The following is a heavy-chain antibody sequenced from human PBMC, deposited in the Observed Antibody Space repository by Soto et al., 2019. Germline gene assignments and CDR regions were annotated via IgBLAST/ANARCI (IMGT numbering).Heavy chain of an antibody. CDR3: ARDLGVVITAEYFQH. D-gene: IGHD3-22*01. V-gene: IGHV3-7*03. CDR1: GFTFSGYL. Sequence: PGGSLRLSCVASGFTFSGYLMSGVREAPGKGLEWVANIKSDGSEMYYVDSVKGRFTISRDNARKSLYLQMNSLRVEDTALYYCARDLGVVITAEYFQHWGQGTLVTVSS. CDR2: IKSDGSEM. J-gene: IGHJ1*01.